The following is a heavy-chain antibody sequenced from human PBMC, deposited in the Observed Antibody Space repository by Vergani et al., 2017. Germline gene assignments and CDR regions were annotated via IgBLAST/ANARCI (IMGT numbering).Heavy chain of an antibody. V-gene: IGHV4-31*11. Sequence: QVQLQESGPGVVKPSQTLSLTCAVSGGSISSGDHCWTWIRQRPGKGLEWIGYIFYSGTTYDNPFLRSRLTISVDTPQNQFSLKLRSVTAADTAVYYCARVDTQVPATSHFYYMDVWGKGTTVVVSS. CDR1: GGSISSGDHC. CDR2: IFYSGTT. J-gene: IGHJ6*03. CDR3: ARVDTQVPATSHFYYMDV. D-gene: IGHD5-18*01.